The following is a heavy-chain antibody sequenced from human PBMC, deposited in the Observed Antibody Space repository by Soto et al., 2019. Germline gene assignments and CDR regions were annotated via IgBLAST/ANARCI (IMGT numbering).Heavy chain of an antibody. V-gene: IGHV4-31*03. CDR1: GGSISSGGYY. Sequence: SETLSLTCTVSGGSISSGGYYWSWIRQHPGKGLEWIGNIYYSGSTDYNPSLKSRVTISVDTSRNQFSLKLTSVTAADTAVYYCARDDGQLAIDSWGQGTLVTVSS. CDR2: IYYSGST. D-gene: IGHD6-6*01. CDR3: ARDDGQLAIDS. J-gene: IGHJ4*02.